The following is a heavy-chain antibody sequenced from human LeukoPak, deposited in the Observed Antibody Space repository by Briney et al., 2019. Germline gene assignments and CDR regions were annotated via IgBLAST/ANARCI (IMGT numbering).Heavy chain of an antibody. Sequence: SETLSLTCTLSGGSISSYYWSWIRQPPEEGLECIAYISDIGRINYNPSIKSQVAISLDMPKNQCSLKLSSVTAADTAVYYCAGHHPRNTVDFWGQGTLVTVSS. J-gene: IGHJ4*02. CDR2: ISDIGRI. D-gene: IGHD2/OR15-2a*01. V-gene: IGHV4-59*08. CDR1: GGSISSYY. CDR3: AGHHPRNTVDF.